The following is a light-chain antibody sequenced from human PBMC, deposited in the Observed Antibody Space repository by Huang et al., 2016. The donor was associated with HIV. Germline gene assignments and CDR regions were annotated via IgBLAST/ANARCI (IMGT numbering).Light chain of an antibody. CDR2: GVS. Sequence: EIVLTQSPGTLSLSPGERATLSCRASQSVSSGYLAWYQKRPGQAHRHLIFGVSTRATGIPDRFSGSGSGRDFTLTISRLEPEDFAVYYCQQYDSSPGTFGQGTKVEIK. V-gene: IGKV3-20*01. J-gene: IGKJ1*01. CDR1: QSVSSGY. CDR3: QQYDSSPGT.